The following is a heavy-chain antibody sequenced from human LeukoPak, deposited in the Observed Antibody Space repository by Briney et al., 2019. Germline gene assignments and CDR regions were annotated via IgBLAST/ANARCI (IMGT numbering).Heavy chain of an antibody. CDR2: INTNTGNP. D-gene: IGHD6-19*01. Sequence: ASVKVSCKASGYTFTSYAMNWVRQAPGQGLEWMGWINTNTGNPTYAQGFTGRFVFSLDTSVSTAYLQISSLKAEDTAVYYCASSGWHPFYSYCGMDVWGQGTTVTVSS. J-gene: IGHJ6*02. V-gene: IGHV7-4-1*02. CDR3: ASSGWHPFYSYCGMDV. CDR1: GYTFTSYA.